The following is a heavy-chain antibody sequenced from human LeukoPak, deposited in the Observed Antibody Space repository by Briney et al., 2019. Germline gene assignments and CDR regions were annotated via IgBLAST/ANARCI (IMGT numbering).Heavy chain of an antibody. CDR1: GFTFNKYW. Sequence: GGSLRLSCAASGFTFNKYWMHWVRQAPGEGPVWVAHILNDGGSTSYADSVKGRFTISSDNAKNTLSLQMNSLRAEDTAVYYCARDTYQPGLIDCWGQGTLVTVSS. CDR3: ARDTYQPGLIDC. J-gene: IGHJ4*02. D-gene: IGHD2-2*01. V-gene: IGHV3-74*01. CDR2: ILNDGGST.